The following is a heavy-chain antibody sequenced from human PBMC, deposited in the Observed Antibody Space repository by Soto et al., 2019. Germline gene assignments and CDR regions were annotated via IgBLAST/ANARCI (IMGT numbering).Heavy chain of an antibody. Sequence: SETLSLTCAVHGGSFSGYYWDWIRQPPGKGLEWIGEVNHSGSTYYNPSLKSRVTISVDRSKNQFSLKLSSVTAADTAVYYCARVPGPWGQGTLVTVSS. J-gene: IGHJ5*02. CDR2: VNHSGST. D-gene: IGHD7-27*01. CDR1: GGSFSGYY. V-gene: IGHV4-34*01. CDR3: ARVPGP.